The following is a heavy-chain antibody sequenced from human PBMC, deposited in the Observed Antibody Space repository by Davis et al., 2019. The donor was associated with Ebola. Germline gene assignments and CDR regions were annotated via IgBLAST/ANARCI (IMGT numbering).Heavy chain of an antibody. J-gene: IGHJ4*02. CDR3: AKMLDSSGWYGFYYFDY. Sequence: PGGSLRLSCAASGFTFSSYAMSWVRQAPGKGLEWVSAISGSGGSTYYADSVKGRFTISRDNSKNTLYLQMNSLRAEDTAVYYCAKMLDSSGWYGFYYFDYWGQGTLVTVSS. V-gene: IGHV3-23*01. CDR1: GFTFSSYA. D-gene: IGHD6-19*01. CDR2: ISGSGGST.